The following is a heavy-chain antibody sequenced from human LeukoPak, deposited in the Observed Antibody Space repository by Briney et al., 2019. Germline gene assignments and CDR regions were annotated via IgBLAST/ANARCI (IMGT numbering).Heavy chain of an antibody. V-gene: IGHV3-21*01. CDR2: ISSSSSYI. CDR1: GFTFSSYS. CDR3: ARDLRVERPLPFDY. D-gene: IGHD2-15*01. Sequence: PGGSLRLSCAASGFTFSSYSMNWVRQAPGKGLEWVSSISSSSSYIYYADSVKGRFTISRDNAKNSLYLQMNSLRAEDTAVYYCARDLRVERPLPFDYWGQGTLVTVSS. J-gene: IGHJ4*02.